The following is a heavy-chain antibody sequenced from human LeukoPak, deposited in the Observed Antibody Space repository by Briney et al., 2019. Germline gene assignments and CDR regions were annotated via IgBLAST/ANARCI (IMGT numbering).Heavy chain of an antibody. CDR3: ARELVTTEISYFDY. Sequence: GGSLRLSCAASGFTVSNTYMSWVRQAPGKGLEWVSIIYSGGGTRYADSVKGRFTISRDNSRNTLYLQMNSLRAEDTALYYCARELVTTEISYFDYWGQGTLVTVSS. CDR1: GFTVSNTY. CDR2: IYSGGGT. V-gene: IGHV3-53*01. D-gene: IGHD1-1*01. J-gene: IGHJ4*02.